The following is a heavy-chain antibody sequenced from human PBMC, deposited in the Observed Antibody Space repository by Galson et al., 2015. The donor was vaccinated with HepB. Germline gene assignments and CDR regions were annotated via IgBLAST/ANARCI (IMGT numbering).Heavy chain of an antibody. CDR1: GFTFSSYG. J-gene: IGHJ4*02. CDR3: AKLLSDFWSGYYARDDY. Sequence: SLRLSCAASGFTFSSYGMHWVRQAPGKGLEWVAVISYDGSNKYYADSVKGRFTISRDNSKNTLYLQMNSLRAEDTAVYYCAKLLSDFWSGYYARDDYWGQGTLVTVSS. CDR2: ISYDGSNK. V-gene: IGHV3-30*18. D-gene: IGHD3-3*01.